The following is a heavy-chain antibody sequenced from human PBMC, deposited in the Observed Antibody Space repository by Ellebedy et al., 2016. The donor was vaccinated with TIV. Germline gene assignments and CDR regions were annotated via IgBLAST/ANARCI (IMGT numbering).Heavy chain of an antibody. D-gene: IGHD3-22*01. CDR3: AKEGRPTYYYDNSAYYGF. CDR2: ISYDGSNK. CDR1: GFTFTTYG. Sequence: GESLKISXAASGFTFTTYGMHWVRQAPGKGLEWVAVISYDGSNKYYADSVKGRFTISRDNSKNTLFLQMNSLRAEDTAVYYCAKEGRPTYYYDNSAYYGFWGQGTLVTVSS. J-gene: IGHJ4*02. V-gene: IGHV3-30*18.